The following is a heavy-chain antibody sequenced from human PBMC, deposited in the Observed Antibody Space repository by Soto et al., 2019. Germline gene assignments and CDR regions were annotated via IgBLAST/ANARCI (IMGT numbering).Heavy chain of an antibody. CDR2: IYYSGST. D-gene: IGHD3-22*01. CDR1: GGSISSGGYY. CDR3: ARVLQDYDSSGYYYRPDY. Sequence: SETLSLTCTVSGGSISSGGYYWSWIRQQPGKGLEWIGYIYYSGSTYYNPSLKSRVTISVDTSKNQFSLKLSSVTAADTAVYYCARVLQDYDSSGYYYRPDYWGQGTLVTVSS. J-gene: IGHJ4*02. V-gene: IGHV4-31*03.